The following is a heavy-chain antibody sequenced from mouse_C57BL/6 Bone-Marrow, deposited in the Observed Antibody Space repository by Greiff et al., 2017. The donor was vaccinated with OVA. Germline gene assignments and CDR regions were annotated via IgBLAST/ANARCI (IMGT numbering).Heavy chain of an antibody. CDR1: GFTFSSYG. J-gene: IGHJ2*01. V-gene: IGHV5-6*02. CDR3: ASLITTDFDY. CDR2: ISSGGSYT. Sequence: DVKLVESGGDLVKPGGSLKLSCAASGFTFSSYGMSWVRQTPDKRLEWVATISSGGSYTYYPDSVKGRFTISRDNAKNTLYLQMSSLKSEDTAMYYCASLITTDFDYWGQGTTLTVSS. D-gene: IGHD1-1*01.